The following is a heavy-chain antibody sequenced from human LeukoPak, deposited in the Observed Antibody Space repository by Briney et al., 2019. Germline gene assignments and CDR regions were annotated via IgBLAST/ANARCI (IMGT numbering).Heavy chain of an antibody. V-gene: IGHV1-69*05. CDR3: ARGNGYCSSTSCEY. D-gene: IGHD2-2*01. CDR2: IIPIFGTA. CDR1: GGTFSSYA. J-gene: IGHJ4*02. Sequence: ASVKVSCKASGGTFSSYAISWVRQAPGQGLEWMGGIIPIFGTANYAQKFQGRVTITTDESTSTAYMELSSLRSEDTAVYYCARGNGYCSSTSCEYWGQGTLVTVSS.